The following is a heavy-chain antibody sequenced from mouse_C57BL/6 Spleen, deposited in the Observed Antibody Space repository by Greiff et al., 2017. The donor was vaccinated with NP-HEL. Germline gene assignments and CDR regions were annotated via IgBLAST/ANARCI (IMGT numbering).Heavy chain of an antibody. CDR2: ISSGSSTI. D-gene: IGHD1-1*01. V-gene: IGHV5-17*01. CDR3: ARGYCGRDYFDY. CDR1: GFTFSDYG. J-gene: IGHJ2*01. Sequence: EVQVVESGGGLVKPGGSLKLSCAASGFTFSDYGMHWVRQAPEKGLEWVAYISSGSSTIYYADTVKGRFTISRDNAKNTLFLQMNSLRSEDTAMYYGARGYCGRDYFDYWGQGTTLTVSS.